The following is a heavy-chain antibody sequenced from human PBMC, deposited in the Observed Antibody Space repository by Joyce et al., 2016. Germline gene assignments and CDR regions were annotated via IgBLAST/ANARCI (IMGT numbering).Heavy chain of an antibody. V-gene: IGHV3-30*03. CDR1: GFTFSNYN. D-gene: IGHD3-3*01. CDR3: ARTYYDFWSGHYNWFHP. J-gene: IGHJ5*02. Sequence: QVQLVESGGGVVHPGRSLRLSCATSGFTFSNYNINWVRQAPGKGLEWVAIISYDGSNKYYVGSLQGLFSISRDNSNSTLYLQMNSLKPEDTAVYFCARTYYDFWSGHYNWFHPWGQGTLVTVSS. CDR2: ISYDGSNK.